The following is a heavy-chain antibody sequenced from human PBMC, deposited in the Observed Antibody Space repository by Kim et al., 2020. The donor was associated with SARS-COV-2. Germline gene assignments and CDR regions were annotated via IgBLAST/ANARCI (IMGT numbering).Heavy chain of an antibody. D-gene: IGHD1-26*01. CDR1: GYTLTELS. CDR2: FDPEDGET. V-gene: IGHV1-24*01. CDR3: ATDERYSGSKRRGDY. J-gene: IGHJ4*02. Sequence: ASVKVSCKVSGYTLTELSMHWVRQAPGKGLEWMGGFDPEDGETIYAQKFQGRVTMTEDTPTDTAYMELSSLRSEETAVYYCATDERYSGSKRRGDYWGQGTLVTVSS.